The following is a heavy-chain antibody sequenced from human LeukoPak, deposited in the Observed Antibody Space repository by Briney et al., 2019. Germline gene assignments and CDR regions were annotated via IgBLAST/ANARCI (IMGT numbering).Heavy chain of an antibody. D-gene: IGHD3-10*01. Sequence: SETLSLTCTVSDGAIAGYSWSWIRQPPGKGLEWIGYIYYSGDTNYNPSLQSRVTVSVDTSKNQFSLKLTSVTAADTAVYYCVRGPYGSEISNWFDPWGQGTLVIVSS. CDR2: IYYSGDT. J-gene: IGHJ5*02. V-gene: IGHV4-59*01. CDR1: DGAIAGYS. CDR3: VRGPYGSEISNWFDP.